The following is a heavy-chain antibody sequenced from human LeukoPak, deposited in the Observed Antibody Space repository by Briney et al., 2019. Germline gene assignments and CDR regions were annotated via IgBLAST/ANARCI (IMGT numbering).Heavy chain of an antibody. D-gene: IGHD3-3*01. Sequence: PSETLSLTCAVYGGSFSGYYWSWVRRPPGKGLEWIGEIYHSGSTNYNPSLKSRVTILADKSKNQFSLKLNSVTAADTAVYYCARLSLKVLEWSPTKGKETHYFDYWGQGTLVTVSS. CDR2: IYHSGST. CDR3: ARLSLKVLEWSPTKGKETHYFDY. V-gene: IGHV4-34*01. CDR1: GGSFSGYY. J-gene: IGHJ4*02.